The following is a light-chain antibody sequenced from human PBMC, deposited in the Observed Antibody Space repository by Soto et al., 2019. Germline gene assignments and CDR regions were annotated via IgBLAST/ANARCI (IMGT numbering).Light chain of an antibody. CDR2: LNSDGSH. CDR3: QTWGTGIQV. J-gene: IGLJ3*02. Sequence: QPVLTQSPSASASLGAPVKLTCTLSSGHSSYAIAWHQQQPEKGPRYLMKLNSDGSHSKGDGIPDRFSGSSSGAVRYLTISSLQSEDEADYYCQTWGTGIQVFGGGTKLTVL. CDR1: SGHSSYA. V-gene: IGLV4-69*01.